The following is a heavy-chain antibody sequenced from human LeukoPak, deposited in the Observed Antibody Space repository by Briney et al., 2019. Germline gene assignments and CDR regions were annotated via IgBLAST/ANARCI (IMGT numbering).Heavy chain of an antibody. J-gene: IGHJ4*02. D-gene: IGHD3-3*01. V-gene: IGHV3-66*01. CDR2: IYSGGST. CDR1: GFTVSSNY. CDR3: ARGSYDFWSGAYYFDY. Sequence: PGGSVRLSCGASGFTVSSNYMSWVRQAPGKGLEWVSVIYSGGSTYYADSVKGRFTISRDDSKNTLYLQMNSLRAEDTAVYYCARGSYDFWSGAYYFDYWGQGTLVTVSS.